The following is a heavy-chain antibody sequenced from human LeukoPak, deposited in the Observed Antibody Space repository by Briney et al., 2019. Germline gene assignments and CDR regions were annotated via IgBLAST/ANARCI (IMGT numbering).Heavy chain of an antibody. J-gene: IGHJ6*03. V-gene: IGHV5-51*01. CDR1: GYSFTSYW. CDR3: ARHGPSSEGFADYYYYYYMDV. Sequence: GESLEISCKGSGYSFTSYWIGWVRQMPGKGLEWMGIIYPGDSDTRYSPSFQGQVTISADKSISTAYLQWSSLKASDTAMYYCARHGPSSEGFADYYYYYYMDVWGKGTTVTVSS. CDR2: IYPGDSDT.